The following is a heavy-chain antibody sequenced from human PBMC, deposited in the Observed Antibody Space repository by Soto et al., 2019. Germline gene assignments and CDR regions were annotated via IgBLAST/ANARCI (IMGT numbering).Heavy chain of an antibody. D-gene: IGHD3-16*01. CDR1: GGSISSSSYY. V-gene: IGHV4-39*01. J-gene: IGHJ5*02. CDR3: ATSRPWGELRAGWFDP. Sequence: QLQLQESGPGLVKPSETLSLTCTVSGGSISSSSYYWDWIRQPPGMGLEWIGSIYYSGSTSYNPSLKSRVTISVNTSLNQFSLKLSSVTAADTAVYFCATSRPWGELRAGWFDPWGQGTLVTVSS. CDR2: IYYSGST.